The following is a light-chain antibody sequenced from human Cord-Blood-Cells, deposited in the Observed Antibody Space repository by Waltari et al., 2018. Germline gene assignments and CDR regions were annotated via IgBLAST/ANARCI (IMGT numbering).Light chain of an antibody. CDR2: EVS. Sequence: QSALTPPPSASGAPGQSVTISCTGTSSDVGGYNSVSWYQQHPGKAPKLMIYEVSKRPPGVPDRFSGSKSGNTASLTVSGLQAEDEADYYCSSYAGSNNLVFGGGTKLTVL. V-gene: IGLV2-8*01. CDR1: SSDVGGYNS. J-gene: IGLJ2*01. CDR3: SSYAGSNNLV.